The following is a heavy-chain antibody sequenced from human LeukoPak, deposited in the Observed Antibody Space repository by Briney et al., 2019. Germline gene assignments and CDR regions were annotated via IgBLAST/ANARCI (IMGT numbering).Heavy chain of an antibody. CDR1: GFTFSSYA. CDR3: AKARTVWFGEPCDY. Sequence: PGGSLRLSCAASGFTFSSYAMSWVRQAPGKGLEWVSAISGSGGSTYYADSVKGRFTISRDNSKNTLYLQMNSLRAEDTAVYYCAKARTVWFGEPCDYWGQGTLVTVSS. V-gene: IGHV3-23*01. J-gene: IGHJ4*02. CDR2: ISGSGGST. D-gene: IGHD3-10*01.